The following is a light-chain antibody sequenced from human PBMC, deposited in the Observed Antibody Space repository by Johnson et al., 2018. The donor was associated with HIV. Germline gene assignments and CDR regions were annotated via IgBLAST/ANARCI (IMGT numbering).Light chain of an antibody. Sequence: QSVLTQPPSVSAAPGQKVTISCSGSSSTIGSNYVSWYQLLPGTPPKLLIFKNNERPSGIPDRFSGSKSGTSATLGITGLPTGDEADYYCGTWATSLSGGGVFGTGTKVTVL. J-gene: IGLJ1*01. CDR1: SSTIGSNY. V-gene: IGLV1-51*02. CDR3: GTWATSLSGGGV. CDR2: KNN.